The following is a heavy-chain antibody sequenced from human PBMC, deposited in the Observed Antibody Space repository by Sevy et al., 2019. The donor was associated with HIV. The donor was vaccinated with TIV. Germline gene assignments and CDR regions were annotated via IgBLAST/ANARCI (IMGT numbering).Heavy chain of an antibody. J-gene: IGHJ4*02. CDR2: IKSKSDGETT. CDR3: TTGPDYGGNFGY. D-gene: IGHD4-17*01. CDR1: GFTFSNAW. V-gene: IGHV3-15*01. Sequence: GGSLRLSCAASGFTFSNAWMSWVRQAPGKGLEWVGGIKSKSDGETTDYAAPVKGRFSISRDDSKNTLYLQMNSLKTEDTAVYYCTTGPDYGGNFGYWGQGTLVTVSS.